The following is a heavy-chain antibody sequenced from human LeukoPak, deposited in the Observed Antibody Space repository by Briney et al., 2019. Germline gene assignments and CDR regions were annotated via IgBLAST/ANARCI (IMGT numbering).Heavy chain of an antibody. Sequence: SVKVSCKASESNVNNYVFYWVRQASGQGLEWMGGIVPILGKADYAQKFQGRVNITTDKSSPTTYMDMSSLTSDDTAVYYCGAFDFLRGPASTYYFYYIEVWGNGTSVTVSS. J-gene: IGHJ6*03. D-gene: IGHD3-3*01. CDR2: IVPILGKA. V-gene: IGHV1-69*05. CDR3: GAFDFLRGPASTYYFYYIEV. CDR1: ESNVNNYV.